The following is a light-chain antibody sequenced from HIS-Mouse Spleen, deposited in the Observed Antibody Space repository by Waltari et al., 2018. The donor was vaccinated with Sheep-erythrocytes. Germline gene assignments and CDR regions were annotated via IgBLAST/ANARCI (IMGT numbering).Light chain of an antibody. Sequence: SYELTQPPSVSVSPGQTSSITCSGDKLGDKYASWYQQKPGQSPVLVIDQDSKRPSGIPERFSGSNSGNTATLTISGTQAMDEADYYCQAWDSSTGVVFGGGTKLTVL. CDR2: QDS. J-gene: IGLJ2*01. CDR3: QAWDSSTGVV. V-gene: IGLV3-1*01. CDR1: KLGDKY.